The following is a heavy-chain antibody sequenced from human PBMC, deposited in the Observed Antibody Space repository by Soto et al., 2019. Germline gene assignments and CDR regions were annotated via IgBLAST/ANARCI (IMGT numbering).Heavy chain of an antibody. J-gene: IGHJ4*02. CDR3: ARENYDFWSGYYNDY. CDR1: GYTFTSYG. CDR2: ISAYNGNT. D-gene: IGHD3-3*01. V-gene: IGHV1-18*01. Sequence: ASVKVSCKASGYTFTSYGISWVRQAPGQGLEWMGWISAYNGNTNYAQKLQGRVTMTTDTSTSTAYMELRSLRSDDTAVYYCARENYDFWSGYYNDYWGQGTLVTVSS.